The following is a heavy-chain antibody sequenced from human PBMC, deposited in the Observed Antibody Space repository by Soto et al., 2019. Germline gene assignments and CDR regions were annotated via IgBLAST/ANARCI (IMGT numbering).Heavy chain of an antibody. CDR2: INHSGST. D-gene: IGHD2-2*01. Sequence: QVQLQQWGAGLLKPSETLSLTCAVYGGTFSGYYWTWIRQPPGKALEWIGEINHSGSTKYTPSLKSRVAISADTPTNQFSLKLTSVTAADTSIYYCARRYGTSTSCLAGFASWGRGNLVIVSS. J-gene: IGHJ5*01. V-gene: IGHV4-34*01. CDR3: ARRYGTSTSCLAGFAS. CDR1: GGTFSGYY.